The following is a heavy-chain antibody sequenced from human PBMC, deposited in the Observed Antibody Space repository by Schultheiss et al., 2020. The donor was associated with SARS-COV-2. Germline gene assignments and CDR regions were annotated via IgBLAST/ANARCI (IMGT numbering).Heavy chain of an antibody. Sequence: GGSLRLSCAASGFTFSSYAMSWVRQAPGKGLEWVSAISGSGGSTYYADSVKGRFTISRDNSKNTLYLQMNSLRAEDTAVYYCAKDVHGYYDSSGAFDYWGQGTLVTVSS. CDR2: ISGSGGST. V-gene: IGHV3-23*01. D-gene: IGHD3-22*01. CDR1: GFTFSSYA. J-gene: IGHJ4*02. CDR3: AKDVHGYYDSSGAFDY.